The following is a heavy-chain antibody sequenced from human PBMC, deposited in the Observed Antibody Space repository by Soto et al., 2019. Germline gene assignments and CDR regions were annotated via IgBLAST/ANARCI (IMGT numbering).Heavy chain of an antibody. CDR1: GASISSSY. CDR3: ARGYYDSSGQSNTFDI. J-gene: IGHJ3*02. Sequence: SETLSLTCTVSGASISSSYWSWIRQSPGKGLEWIGYVYYSGSTNYNPSLKSRVTISVDTSKNQFSLKLSSVTAADAAVYYCARGYYDSSGQSNTFDIWGQGTMVTVSS. CDR2: VYYSGST. D-gene: IGHD3-22*01. V-gene: IGHV4-59*01.